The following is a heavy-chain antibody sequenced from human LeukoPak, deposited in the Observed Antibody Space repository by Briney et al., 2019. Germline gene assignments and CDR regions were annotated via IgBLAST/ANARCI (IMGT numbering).Heavy chain of an antibody. V-gene: IGHV3-43*02. CDR3: AKDMGYTSGWYPFDY. D-gene: IGHD6-19*01. CDR2: ISGDGSST. J-gene: IGHJ4*02. CDR1: GFTFDDYA. Sequence: PEGSLRLSCAASGFTFDDYAIHWVRQAPGKGLEWVSLISGDGSSTYYADSVKGRFTISRGNSKNSLYLQMNSLRTEDTALYYCAKDMGYTSGWYPFDYWGQGTLVTVSS.